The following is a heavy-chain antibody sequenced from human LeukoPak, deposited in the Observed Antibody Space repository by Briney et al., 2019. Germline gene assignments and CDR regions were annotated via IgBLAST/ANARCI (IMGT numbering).Heavy chain of an antibody. CDR3: ATSIVGFSYDEHFQH. CDR1: GFTVNTNH. V-gene: IGHV3-53*01. J-gene: IGHJ1*01. D-gene: IGHD1-26*01. CDR2: IYNGGST. Sequence: GGSLRLSCAASGFTVNTNHMHWVRQAPGKGLEWVSTIYNGGSTYYVDSVKGRFTISRDNFKNTLYLQMNSLRAEDTAVYYCATSIVGFSYDEHFQHWGQGTLATVSS.